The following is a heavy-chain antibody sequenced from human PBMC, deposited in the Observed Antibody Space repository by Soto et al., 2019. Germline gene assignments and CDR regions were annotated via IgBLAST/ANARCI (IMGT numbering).Heavy chain of an antibody. Sequence: EVQLVESGGGLVQPGGSLRLSCAASGFTFSSYSMNWVRQAPGKGLEWVSSISSSSSYIYYADSVKGRFTISRDNAKNSLYLQMNSLRAEDTAVYYCAGAGDPGAFDIWGQGTMVTVSS. D-gene: IGHD2-21*02. J-gene: IGHJ3*02. CDR1: GFTFSSYS. V-gene: IGHV3-21*01. CDR2: ISSSSSYI. CDR3: AGAGDPGAFDI.